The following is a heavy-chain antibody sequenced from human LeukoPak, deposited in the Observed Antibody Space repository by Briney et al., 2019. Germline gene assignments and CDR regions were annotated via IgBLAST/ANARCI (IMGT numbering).Heavy chain of an antibody. D-gene: IGHD2-15*01. Sequence: GGSLRLSCAASGFTFSSYSMNWVRKAPGKGLEWVSSISSSSSYIYYADSVKGRFTISRDNAKNSLYLQMNSLRVEDTAVYYCAREIGVVVVAATPGYWGQGTLVTVSS. CDR3: AREIGVVVVAATPGY. J-gene: IGHJ4*02. CDR1: GFTFSSYS. CDR2: ISSSSSYI. V-gene: IGHV3-21*01.